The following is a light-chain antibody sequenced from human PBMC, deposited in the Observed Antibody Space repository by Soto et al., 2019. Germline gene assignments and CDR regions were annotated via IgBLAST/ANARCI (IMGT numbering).Light chain of an antibody. CDR1: SSDIGSYKL. CDR2: EVT. Sequence: SALTQPASVSGSTGQSITISCTGTSSDIGSYKLVSWYQQHPGKVPKLMIYEVTKRPSGVSDRFSGSKSGNTASLTISGLQAEDEADYYCFSYAGNSIYVFGTGTKLTVL. V-gene: IGLV2-23*02. CDR3: FSYAGNSIYV. J-gene: IGLJ1*01.